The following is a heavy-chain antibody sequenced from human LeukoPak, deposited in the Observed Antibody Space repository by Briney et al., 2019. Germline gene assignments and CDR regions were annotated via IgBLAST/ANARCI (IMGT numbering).Heavy chain of an antibody. V-gene: IGHV3-74*01. J-gene: IGHJ5*02. Sequence: GGCLRLSCAASGFTFSSYWMHWVRQAPGKGLVWVSRINTDGGSTNYADSVKGRFTISRDNAKNTLYLQMNSLRAEDSAVYYCAGDRVGAGNCFDPWGQGTLVTVSS. CDR3: AGDRVGAGNCFDP. CDR2: INTDGGST. D-gene: IGHD1-26*01. CDR1: GFTFSSYW.